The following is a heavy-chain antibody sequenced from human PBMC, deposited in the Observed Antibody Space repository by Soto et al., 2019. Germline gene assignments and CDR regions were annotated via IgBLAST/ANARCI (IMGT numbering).Heavy chain of an antibody. V-gene: IGHV3-30-3*01. CDR1: GFTFSSYA. CDR2: ISYDGSNK. CDR3: ARPLWRDDYNWGYFDL. J-gene: IGHJ2*01. D-gene: IGHD4-4*01. Sequence: QVQLVESGGGVVQPGRSLRLSCAASGFTFSSYAMHWVRQAPGKGLEWVAVISYDGSNKYYTDSVKGRFTISRDNSKNTLYLQMNSLRADDTAVYYCARPLWRDDYNWGYFDLGGRGTLVSVSS.